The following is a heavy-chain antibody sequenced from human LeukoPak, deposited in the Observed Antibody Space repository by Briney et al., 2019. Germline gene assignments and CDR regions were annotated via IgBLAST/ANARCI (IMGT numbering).Heavy chain of an antibody. CDR1: GFTFSSYA. V-gene: IGHV3-30*04. Sequence: PGGSLRLSCAASGFTFSSYAMHWVRQAPGNGLERVAVISYDGSNKYYADSVKGRFTISRDNSKNTLYLQMNSLRAEDTAVYYCARGFPDIVVVPAAIQQLGQPLDYWGQGTLVTVSS. J-gene: IGHJ4*02. CDR2: ISYDGSNK. D-gene: IGHD2-2*01. CDR3: ARGFPDIVVVPAAIQQLGQPLDY.